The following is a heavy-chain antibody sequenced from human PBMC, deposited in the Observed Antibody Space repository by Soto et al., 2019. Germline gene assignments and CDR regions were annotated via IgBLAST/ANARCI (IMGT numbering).Heavy chain of an antibody. Sequence: PSETLSLTCTVSGGSISSYYWSWIRQPPGEGLEWIGLISYSGTTSYSPSLKSRVAISLDTSKNQFSLSLSSVTAADTAVYYCARGRGYSYGLDPWGQGTLVTVSS. CDR2: ISYSGTT. D-gene: IGHD5-18*01. CDR3: ARGRGYSYGLDP. CDR1: GGSISSYY. V-gene: IGHV4-30-4*01. J-gene: IGHJ5*02.